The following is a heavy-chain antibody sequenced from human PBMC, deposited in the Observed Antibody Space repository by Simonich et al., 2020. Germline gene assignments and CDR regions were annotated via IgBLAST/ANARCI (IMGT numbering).Heavy chain of an antibody. CDR1: GYTFTSYD. CDR2: RNPNSGNT. V-gene: IGHV1-8*03. Sequence: QVQLVQSGAEVKKPGASVKVSCKASGYTFTSYDINWVRKATGQGLEWMGWRNPNSGNTGYEQKFQGRVTITRNTSISTAYMELSSLRSEDTAVYYCARGIGSSWYFDYWGQGTLVTVSS. CDR3: ARGIGSSWYFDY. D-gene: IGHD6-13*01. J-gene: IGHJ4*02.